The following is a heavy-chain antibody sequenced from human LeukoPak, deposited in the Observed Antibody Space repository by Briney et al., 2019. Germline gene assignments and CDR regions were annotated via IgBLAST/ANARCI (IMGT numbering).Heavy chain of an antibody. D-gene: IGHD3-22*01. CDR2: IYTSGST. CDR1: GGSISSGSYY. J-gene: IGHJ3*02. Sequence: SQTLSLTCTVSGGSISSGSYYWSWIRQPAGKGLEWIGRIYTSGSTNYNPSLKSRVTISVDTSKNQFSLKLSSVTAADTAVYYCARQQTVYYYDSSGYYIRGPDAFDIWGQGTMVTVSS. CDR3: ARQQTVYYYDSSGYYIRGPDAFDI. V-gene: IGHV4-61*02.